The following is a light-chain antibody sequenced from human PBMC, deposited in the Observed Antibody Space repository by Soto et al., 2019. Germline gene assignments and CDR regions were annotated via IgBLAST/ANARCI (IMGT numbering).Light chain of an antibody. CDR1: HSITY. CDR3: QQDNSYSEA. Sequence: DIQMAQSQYSLSESVGDIVTITFRASHSITYLNWYQQKPGKAPKLLIYAASSLQSGVPSRFSGSGSGTEFTLTISSLQPDDFATYYCQQDNSYSEAFGQRTKVDI. CDR2: AAS. V-gene: IGKV1-17*01. J-gene: IGKJ1*01.